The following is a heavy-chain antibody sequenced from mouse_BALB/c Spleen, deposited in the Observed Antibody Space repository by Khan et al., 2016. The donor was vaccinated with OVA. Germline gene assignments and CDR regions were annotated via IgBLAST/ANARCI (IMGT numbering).Heavy chain of an antibody. J-gene: IGHJ2*01. CDR3: RNTDRMKY. CDR1: GYSITSGYA. V-gene: IGHV3-2*02. CDR2: ISYSGST. Sequence: VQLKQSGPGLVKPSQSLSLTCTVTGYSITSGYAWNWIRQFPGNKLEWMGYISYSGSTNYNPSLKSRISITRDTSKNQFFLQLNSVTTEDTATYVCRNTDRMKYWGQGTTLTVSS. D-gene: IGHD1-1*01.